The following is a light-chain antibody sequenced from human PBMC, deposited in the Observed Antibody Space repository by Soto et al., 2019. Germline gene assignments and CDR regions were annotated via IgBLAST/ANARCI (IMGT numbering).Light chain of an antibody. CDR1: SSDVGRYNL. V-gene: IGLV2-23*01. CDR3: CSYAGSFYV. Sequence: QSALTQPASVSGSPGQSITISCTGTSSDVGRYNLVSWYQQHPGKAPKLMIYEDSKRPSGVSNRFSGSKSGNTASLTISGLQAEDEADYYCCSYAGSFYVFGTGTKLTVL. J-gene: IGLJ1*01. CDR2: EDS.